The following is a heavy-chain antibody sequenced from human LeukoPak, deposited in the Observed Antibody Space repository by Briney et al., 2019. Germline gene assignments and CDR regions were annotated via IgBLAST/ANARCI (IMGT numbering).Heavy chain of an antibody. D-gene: IGHD3-22*01. CDR3: AREIDCSGYQANYFDY. Sequence: GGSLRLSCEASGFTLSNYAMSWVRQAPGKGLEWVSTLSGSGGTIYYADSVKGRFTISRDNSKNTLYLQVNSLRAEDTAIYYCAREIDCSGYQANYFDYWGQGTLVTVSS. V-gene: IGHV3-23*01. CDR1: GFTLSNYA. CDR2: LSGSGGTI. J-gene: IGHJ4*02.